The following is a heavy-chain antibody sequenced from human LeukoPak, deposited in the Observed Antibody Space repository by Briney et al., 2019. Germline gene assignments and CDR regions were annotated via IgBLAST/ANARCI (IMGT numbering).Heavy chain of an antibody. Sequence: SETLSLTCSVSGGSINSIYYWAWIRQPPGKGLEWIGTVHYSGSTYYNPSLKSRVTVSVDTSKDQFFLKLRSVTAADTAVYYCARHQYTHYEFDHWGQGILVTVSS. CDR1: GGSINSIYY. V-gene: IGHV4-39*01. D-gene: IGHD4-4*01. CDR3: ARHQYTHYEFDH. CDR2: VHYSGST. J-gene: IGHJ5*02.